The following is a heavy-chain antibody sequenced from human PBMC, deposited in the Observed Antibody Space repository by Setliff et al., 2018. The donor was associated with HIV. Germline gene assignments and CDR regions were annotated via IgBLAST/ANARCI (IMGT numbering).Heavy chain of an antibody. Sequence: PRPQVKVSCKASGGTFSTYALSWVRQAPGQGLEWMGGINPLFGKAKYAQRFQGRVTITAEESTDTAYIELIAVRSEDTAIYYCARDDHYYDSGSILSEWYFGLWGRGTLVTVSS. CDR1: GGTFSTYA. CDR2: INPLFGKA. CDR3: ARDDHYYDSGSILSEWYFGL. V-gene: IGHV1-69*01. J-gene: IGHJ2*01. D-gene: IGHD3-10*01.